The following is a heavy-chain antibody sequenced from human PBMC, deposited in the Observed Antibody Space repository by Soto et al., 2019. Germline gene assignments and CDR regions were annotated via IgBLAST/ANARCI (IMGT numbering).Heavy chain of an antibody. CDR1: GFAFTTYD. J-gene: IGHJ5*02. CDR2: MNVNTDST. V-gene: IGHV1-8*02. D-gene: IGHD5-12*01. Sequence: QVQLVQSGAEVKKPGSSVTVSCKATGFAFTTYDMHWVRQAPGQRLEWMGWMNVNTDSTDSAEEFEGRLLMTWNTYIRTAYLESAGPAVKYWAAYCDATNVVDVSSIKRDPWG. CDR3: ATNVVDVSSIKRDP.